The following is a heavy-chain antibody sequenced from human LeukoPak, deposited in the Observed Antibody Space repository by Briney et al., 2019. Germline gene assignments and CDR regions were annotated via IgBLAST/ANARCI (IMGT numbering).Heavy chain of an antibody. D-gene: IGHD2-8*01. CDR1: GFTFRSYE. V-gene: IGHV3-48*03. J-gene: IGHJ3*02. CDR2: IVPGGATI. CDR3: ARGGYCTRVTCYRWNAFDI. Sequence: GGSLRLSCAASGFTFRSYEMNWVRQAPGKGLEWVSYIVPGGATIYYPDSVKGRFTISRDDAKNSLSLQMNSLRAEETCVYSYARGGYCTRVTCYRWNAFDIWGQGTMVTVSS.